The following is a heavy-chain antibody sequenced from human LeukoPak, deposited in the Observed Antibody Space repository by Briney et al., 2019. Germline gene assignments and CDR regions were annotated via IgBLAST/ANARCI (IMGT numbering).Heavy chain of an antibody. V-gene: IGHV1-18*01. J-gene: IGHJ4*02. CDR1: GYTFTNYG. Sequence: ASVKVSCKTSGYTFTNYGISWVQQAPGQGLEWMGWISAYSDNTNYAQKFQGRVTMTSDTSTSTAYMELRSLISYDTAVYYCARDCIGCHGFDYWGQGTLVTVSS. CDR3: ARDCIGCHGFDY. D-gene: IGHD2-15*01. CDR2: ISAYSDNT.